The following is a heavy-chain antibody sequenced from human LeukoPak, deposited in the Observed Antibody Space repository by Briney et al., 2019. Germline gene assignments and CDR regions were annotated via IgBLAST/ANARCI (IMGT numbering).Heavy chain of an antibody. Sequence: SETLSLTCTVSGGSISSYYWSWIRQPPGKGLEWIGYIYYSGSTYYNPSLKSRVTISVDTSKNQFSLKLSSVTAADTAVYYCARDRGGYDFRYFDLWGRGTLVTVSS. CDR2: IYYSGST. CDR1: GGSISSYY. D-gene: IGHD5-12*01. CDR3: ARDRGGYDFRYFDL. V-gene: IGHV4-59*12. J-gene: IGHJ2*01.